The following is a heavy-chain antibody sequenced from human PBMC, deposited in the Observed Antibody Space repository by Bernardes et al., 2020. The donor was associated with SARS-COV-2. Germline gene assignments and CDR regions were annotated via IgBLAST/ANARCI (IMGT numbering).Heavy chain of an antibody. Sequence: ASVKVSCKASGYTFTGYYMHWVRQAPGQGLEWMGWINPNSGGTNYAQKFQGRVTMTRDTSISTAYMELSRLRSDDTAVYYCARDSGNIVTTTERFDYWGQGTLVTVSS. V-gene: IGHV1-2*02. CDR3: ARDSGNIVTTTERFDY. CDR1: GYTFTGYY. D-gene: IGHD5-12*01. J-gene: IGHJ4*02. CDR2: INPNSGGT.